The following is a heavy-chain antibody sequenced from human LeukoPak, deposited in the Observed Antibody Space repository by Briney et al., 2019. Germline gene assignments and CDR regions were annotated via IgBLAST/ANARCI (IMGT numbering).Heavy chain of an antibody. CDR1: GDSIRTGEW. V-gene: IGHV4-4*01. D-gene: IGHD1-26*01. CDR3: ARRGQVCPYYFVT. J-gene: IGHJ4*01. Sequence: ETLSLTCAVSGDSIRTGEWRSWVRHAPPEGLEWIGEIFHIGTTNYTPTLRSRITLPVAQSKTQLSLSLTSVTAAYTAIYCCARRGQVCPYYFVTWGGGNLVRVSS. CDR2: IFHIGTT.